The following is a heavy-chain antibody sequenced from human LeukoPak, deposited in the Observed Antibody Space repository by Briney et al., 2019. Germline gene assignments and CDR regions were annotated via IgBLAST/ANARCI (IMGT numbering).Heavy chain of an antibody. Sequence: ASVKVSCKASGYTFTSYGISWVRQAPGQGLDWMGWISAYNGNTNYAQKLQGRVTMTTDTSTSTAYMELRSLRSDDTAVYYCARDPAGRGIVATPPSYWGQGTLVTVSS. CDR3: ARDPAGRGIVATPPSY. V-gene: IGHV1-18*01. D-gene: IGHD5-12*01. J-gene: IGHJ4*02. CDR2: ISAYNGNT. CDR1: GYTFTSYG.